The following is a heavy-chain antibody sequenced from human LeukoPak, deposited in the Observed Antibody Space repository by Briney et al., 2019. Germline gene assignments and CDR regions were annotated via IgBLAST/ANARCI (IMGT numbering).Heavy chain of an antibody. Sequence: GGSLRLSCAASGFTFSSYGMHWVRQAPGKGLEWVAVISYDGSNKYYADSVKGRFTISRDNSKNTLYLQVISLRAEDTAVYYCAKGLSGYTYGYSFDYWGQGTLVTVSS. J-gene: IGHJ4*02. V-gene: IGHV3-30*18. CDR2: ISYDGSNK. D-gene: IGHD5-18*01. CDR3: AKGLSGYTYGYSFDY. CDR1: GFTFSSYG.